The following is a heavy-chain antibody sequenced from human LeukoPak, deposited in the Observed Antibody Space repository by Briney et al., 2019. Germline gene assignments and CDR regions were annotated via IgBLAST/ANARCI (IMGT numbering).Heavy chain of an antibody. CDR2: ISYSGST. CDR3: ARGGEGYNYVY. V-gene: IGHV4-30-4*01. J-gene: IGHJ4*02. D-gene: IGHD5-24*01. CDR1: GGSISSANYY. Sequence: SETLSLTCIVSGGSISSANYYWNWIRQPPGKGLEWIGYISYSGSTHYNPSLKSRATISADTSKNQFSLKLTSMTAADTAVYHCARGGEGYNYVYWGQGTLVTVSS.